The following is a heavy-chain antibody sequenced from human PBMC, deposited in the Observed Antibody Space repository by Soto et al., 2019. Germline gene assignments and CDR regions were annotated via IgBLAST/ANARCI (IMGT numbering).Heavy chain of an antibody. Sequence: EVQLVESGGGLVQPGGSLRLSCAASGFTISGHWMHWVRQVPGKGLVWVSRLNSEGSSTSYADSVKGRFIISRDNAKNTLFLQTNSLRAEDTAVYYCARSYRGTYGCFDPWGQGTLVTVSS. CDR3: ARSYRGTYGCFDP. D-gene: IGHD1-26*01. V-gene: IGHV3-74*01. CDR1: GFTISGHW. J-gene: IGHJ5*02. CDR2: LNSEGSST.